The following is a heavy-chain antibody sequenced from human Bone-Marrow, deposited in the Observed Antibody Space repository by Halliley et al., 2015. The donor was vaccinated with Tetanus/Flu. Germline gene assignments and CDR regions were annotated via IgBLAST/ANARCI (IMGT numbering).Heavy chain of an antibody. Sequence: EASGFGFSDTYMSWVRQAPGKGLEWVGRVRTKTEGGTTDYAAPGKGRFTISRDDSESTLYLQMNSLKTEDTAVYYCTTRWGIWGQGTMVTVSS. V-gene: IGHV3-15*01. CDR2: VRTKTEGGTT. J-gene: IGHJ3*02. CDR1: GFGFSDTY. CDR3: TTRWGI. D-gene: IGHD7-27*01.